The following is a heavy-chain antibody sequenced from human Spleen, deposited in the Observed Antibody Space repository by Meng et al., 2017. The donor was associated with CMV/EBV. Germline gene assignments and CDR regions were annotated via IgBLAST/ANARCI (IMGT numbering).Heavy chain of an antibody. Sequence: GESLRLSCAASGFTFSSYAMHWVRQAPGKGLEWVAVISYDGSNKYYADSVKGRFTISRDNSKNTLYLQMNSLRAEDTAVYYCAKDTVSRGWFDPWGQGTLVTVSS. V-gene: IGHV3-30*04. J-gene: IGHJ5*02. CDR3: AKDTVSRGWFDP. D-gene: IGHD4-17*01. CDR2: ISYDGSNK. CDR1: GFTFSSYA.